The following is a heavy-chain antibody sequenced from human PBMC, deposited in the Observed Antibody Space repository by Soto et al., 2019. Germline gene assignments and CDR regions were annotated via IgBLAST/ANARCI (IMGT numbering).Heavy chain of an antibody. J-gene: IGHJ6*02. D-gene: IGHD6-19*01. Sequence: PSQTLSLTCVISGDSVSSNSAAWNWIRQSPSRGLEWLGRTYYRSKLYNDYAVSVKSRITINPDTSKNQFSLQLNSVTPEDTAVYYCARSKRIAVAPDYYYGMDVWGQGTTVTVSS. CDR3: ARSKRIAVAPDYYYGMDV. V-gene: IGHV6-1*01. CDR2: TYYRSKLYN. CDR1: GDSVSSNSAA.